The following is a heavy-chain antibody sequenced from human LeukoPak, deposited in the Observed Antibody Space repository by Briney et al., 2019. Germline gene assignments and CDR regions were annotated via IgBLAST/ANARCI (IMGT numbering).Heavy chain of an antibody. CDR1: GYTFTSYD. J-gene: IGHJ5*02. D-gene: IGHD4-17*01. Sequence: EASVKVSCKASGYTFTSYDINWVRQATGQGLEWMGWMNPNSGNTGYAQKFQGRVTMTRNTSISTAYMELSSLRSEDTAVYYCAREYYGDYGLFDPWGQGTLVTVSS. CDR3: AREYYGDYGLFDP. CDR2: MNPNSGNT. V-gene: IGHV1-8*01.